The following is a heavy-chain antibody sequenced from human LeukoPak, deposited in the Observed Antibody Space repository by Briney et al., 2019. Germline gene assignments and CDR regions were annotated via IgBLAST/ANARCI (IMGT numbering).Heavy chain of an antibody. CDR3: TKGSSSGPYYYYYMDV. D-gene: IGHD6-6*01. Sequence: GGSLRLSCAASGFTFVSYAMNWVRQAPGKGLEWVSSISGTGDRIYYADSVKGRFTISRDNSKKGLVLQMTSLRAEDTAVYYCTKGSSSGPYYYYYMDVWGKGTTVTVSS. CDR2: ISGTGDRI. CDR1: GFTFVSYA. V-gene: IGHV3-23*01. J-gene: IGHJ6*03.